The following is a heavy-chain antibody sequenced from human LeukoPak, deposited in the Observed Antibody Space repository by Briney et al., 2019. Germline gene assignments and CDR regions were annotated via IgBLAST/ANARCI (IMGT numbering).Heavy chain of an antibody. Sequence: GGSLRLSCATSGFTFSSYSMTWVRQAPGKGLEWVSSISSSSSYMYYADSVKGRFTISRDNAKNSLYLQMNSLRAEDTAVYYCARAYTAINYWGRGTLVTVSS. D-gene: IGHD5-18*01. V-gene: IGHV3-21*01. CDR3: ARAYTAINY. CDR2: ISSSSSYM. J-gene: IGHJ4*02. CDR1: GFTFSSYS.